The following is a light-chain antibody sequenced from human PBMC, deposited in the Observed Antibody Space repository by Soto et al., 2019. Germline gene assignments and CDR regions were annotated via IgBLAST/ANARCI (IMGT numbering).Light chain of an antibody. V-gene: IGKV1-39*01. J-gene: IGKJ1*01. CDR1: QSISTY. Sequence: DIQMTQSPSSLSASVGDRVTISCRASQSISTYLNWYQQKPGTAPRLLIYRASSVKSGVPPRFSGSGSWRAFTLTISSLRPENSATYFCQESYSSPPWTFGQGTKVEVK. CDR3: QESYSSPPWT. CDR2: RAS.